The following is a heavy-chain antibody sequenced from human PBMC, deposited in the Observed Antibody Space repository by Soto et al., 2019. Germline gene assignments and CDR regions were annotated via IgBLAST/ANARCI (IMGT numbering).Heavy chain of an antibody. CDR2: IDSRGRTI. Sequence: QVQLVESGGALVKPGGSLRLSCAASGFTFSDYYMSWIRQASGKGLEWVSYIDSRGRTISYADSVKGRFTISRDDAKNSLYLQMNSLRAEDTAVYYCARQAARNYFDFWGQGTLVNVSS. CDR3: ARQAARNYFDF. CDR1: GFTFSDYY. V-gene: IGHV3-11*01. D-gene: IGHD6-6*01. J-gene: IGHJ4*02.